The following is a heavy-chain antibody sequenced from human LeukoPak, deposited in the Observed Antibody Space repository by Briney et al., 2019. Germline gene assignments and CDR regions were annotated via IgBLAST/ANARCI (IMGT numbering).Heavy chain of an antibody. Sequence: SETLSLTCTVSGGSISSYYWSWIRQPPGKGLEWIGYIYYSGSTNYNPSLKSRVTISVGTSKNQFSLKLSSVTAADTAVYYCARRGILTGYYISWGQGTLVTVSS. CDR3: ARRGILTGYYIS. D-gene: IGHD3-9*01. V-gene: IGHV4-59*08. CDR1: GGSISSYY. J-gene: IGHJ5*02. CDR2: IYYSGST.